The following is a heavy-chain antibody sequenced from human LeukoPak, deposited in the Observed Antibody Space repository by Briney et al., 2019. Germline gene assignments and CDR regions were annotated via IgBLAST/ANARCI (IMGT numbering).Heavy chain of an antibody. J-gene: IGHJ5*02. CDR1: GYTFTSYG. D-gene: IGHD3-10*01. CDR3: ARDRDTMVRGVQYNWFDP. V-gene: IGHV1-18*01. Sequence: ASVKVSCKASGYTFTSYGISWGRQAPGQGLEWMGWISAYNGNTNYAQKLQGRVTMTTDTSTSTAYMELRSLRSDDTAVYYCARDRDTMVRGVQYNWFDPWGQGTLVTVSS. CDR2: ISAYNGNT.